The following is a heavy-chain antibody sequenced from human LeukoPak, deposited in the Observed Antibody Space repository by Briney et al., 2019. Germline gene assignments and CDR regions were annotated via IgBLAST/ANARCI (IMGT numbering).Heavy chain of an antibody. Sequence: SETLSLTCAVYGGSYSGYYWSWIRQPPGKGLEWIGEINHSGSTNYNPSLKSRVTISVDTSKNQFSLKLSSVTAADTAVYYCARGGYALNWFDPWGQGTLVTVSS. V-gene: IGHV4-34*01. J-gene: IGHJ5*02. CDR1: GGSYSGYY. D-gene: IGHD5-12*01. CDR2: INHSGST. CDR3: ARGGYALNWFDP.